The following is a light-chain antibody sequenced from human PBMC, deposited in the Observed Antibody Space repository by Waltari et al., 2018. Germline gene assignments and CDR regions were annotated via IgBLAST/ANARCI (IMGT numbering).Light chain of an antibody. CDR2: DAS. CDR3: QQRSNWPPFT. V-gene: IGKV3-11*01. CDR1: QSVSSY. Sequence: EIVLTQSPATLSLSPGERATLSCRASQSVSSYLAWYQQKPGQAPRLLIYDASNGATGIPARFSGSGSGTDFTRTISSLEPEDFAVYYCQQRSNWPPFTFGPGTKVDIK. J-gene: IGKJ3*01.